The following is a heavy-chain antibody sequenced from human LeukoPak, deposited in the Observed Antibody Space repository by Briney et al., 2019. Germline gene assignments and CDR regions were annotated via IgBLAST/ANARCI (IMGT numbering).Heavy chain of an antibody. V-gene: IGHV3-7*03. J-gene: IGHJ5*02. CDR2: IKKDGSEK. D-gene: IGHD5-18*01. Sequence: GGSLRLSCAASGFTLSSYWMSWVRQARGKGLEWVANIKKDGSEKHYADSVKGRFTISRDNAKNSLYLQMNSLRAEDTALYYCAKDVGYSYGYESWGQGTLVTVSS. CDR3: AKDVGYSYGYES. CDR1: GFTLSSYW.